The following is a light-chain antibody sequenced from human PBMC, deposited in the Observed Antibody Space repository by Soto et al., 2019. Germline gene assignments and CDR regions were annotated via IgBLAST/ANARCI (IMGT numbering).Light chain of an antibody. CDR1: QGISSY. V-gene: IGKV1-8*01. CDR3: QHYYSYPRT. Sequence: AIRMTQSPSSFSASTGDRVTITCRASQGISSYLAWYQQKPGKAPKLLIYAASTLQSGVLSRFSGSGSGTDFTLTISCLQSEDFSTDYCQHYYSYPRTFGQGTEVEIK. CDR2: AAS. J-gene: IGKJ1*01.